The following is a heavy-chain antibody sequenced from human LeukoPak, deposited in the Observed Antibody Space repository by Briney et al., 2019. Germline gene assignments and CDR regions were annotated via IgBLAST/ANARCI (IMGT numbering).Heavy chain of an antibody. Sequence: ASVKVSCKASGGTFSSYAISWVRQAPGQGLEWMGGIIPIFGTANYAQKFQGRVTITADESTSTAYMELSSLRSEDTAVYYCASSSIDYGDKYYFDYWGQGTLVTVSS. CDR3: ASSSIDYGDKYYFDY. CDR2: IIPIFGTA. CDR1: GGTFSSYA. V-gene: IGHV1-69*13. J-gene: IGHJ4*02. D-gene: IGHD4-17*01.